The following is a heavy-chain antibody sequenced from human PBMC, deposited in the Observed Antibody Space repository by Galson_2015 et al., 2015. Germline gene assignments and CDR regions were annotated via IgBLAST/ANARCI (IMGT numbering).Heavy chain of an antibody. CDR2: IYPGDSDT. Sequence: QSGAEVKKPGESLKISCKGSGYSFTSYWIGWVRQMPGKGLEWMGIIYPGDSDTRYSPSFQGQVTISADKSISTAYLQWSSLKASDTAMYYCARQFYYDSSGYLIKRGYYYYGMDVWGQGTTVTVSS. CDR1: GYSFTSYW. V-gene: IGHV5-51*01. J-gene: IGHJ6*02. CDR3: ARQFYYDSSGYLIKRGYYYYGMDV. D-gene: IGHD3-22*01.